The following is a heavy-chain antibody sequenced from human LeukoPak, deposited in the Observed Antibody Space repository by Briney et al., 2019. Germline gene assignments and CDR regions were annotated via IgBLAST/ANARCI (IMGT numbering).Heavy chain of an antibody. CDR2: IYYSGST. D-gene: IGHD6-13*01. J-gene: IGHJ4*02. Sequence: SETLSLTCTVSGGSISSYYWSWIRQPPGKGLEWIGYIYYSGSTNYNPSLKSRVTISVDTSKNQFSLKLSSVTAADTAVYYCARTNTRGIAGAGTFDYWGQGTLVTVSS. CDR1: GGSISSYY. CDR3: ARTNTRGIAGAGTFDY. V-gene: IGHV4-59*01.